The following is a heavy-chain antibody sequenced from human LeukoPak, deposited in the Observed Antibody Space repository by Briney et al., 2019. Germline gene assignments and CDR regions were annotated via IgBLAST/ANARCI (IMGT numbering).Heavy chain of an antibody. V-gene: IGHV1-18*01. D-gene: IGHD7-27*01. CDR2: ISAYNGNT. J-gene: IGHJ6*02. CDR3: ARGLPWGQNSLYGMDV. Sequence: ASVNVSCKASGYIFTSYGVSWVRQTPGQGLEWMGWISAYNGNTNYAQKVQARVTMTRATSTSTAYMELRSLRSDDTAVYYCARGLPWGQNSLYGMDVWGQGTTVTVSS. CDR1: GYIFTSYG.